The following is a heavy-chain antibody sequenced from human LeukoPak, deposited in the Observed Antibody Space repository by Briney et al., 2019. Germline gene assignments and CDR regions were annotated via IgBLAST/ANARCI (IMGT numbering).Heavy chain of an antibody. CDR2: ISAYNGNT. D-gene: IGHD3-3*02. CDR3: ARGLSGMTLYYFDY. CDR1: GYTFTNYG. V-gene: IGHV1-18*01. J-gene: IGHJ4*02. Sequence: ASVKVSCKASGYTFTNYGISWVRQAPGQGLEWMGWISAYNGNTNYAQKLQGRVTMTTDTSTSTAYMELRSLRSDDTAVYYCARGLSGMTLYYFDYWGQGTLVTVSS.